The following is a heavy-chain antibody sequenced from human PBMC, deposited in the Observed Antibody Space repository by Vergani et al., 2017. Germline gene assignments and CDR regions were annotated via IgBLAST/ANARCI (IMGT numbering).Heavy chain of an antibody. D-gene: IGHD2-15*01. CDR2: MDYSGST. J-gene: IGHJ4*02. Sequence: QVQLQESGPGLVKPSETLSLTCTVSGDSVISTDYHWGWIRQPPGKGLEWIGSMDYSGSTSYNPSRESRISISFETPKNQFSLRLTSVTAADTAVYYCASKRGACRAAYCHSYDFWGPGTLVGVSS. CDR3: ASKRGACRAAYCHSYDF. V-gene: IGHV4-39*01. CDR1: GDSVISTDYH.